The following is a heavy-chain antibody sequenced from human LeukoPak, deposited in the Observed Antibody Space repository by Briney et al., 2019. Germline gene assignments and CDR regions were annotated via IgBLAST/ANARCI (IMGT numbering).Heavy chain of an antibody. V-gene: IGHV4-59*01. Sequence: SETLSLTCTVSGGSISSYYWSWIRLPPGKGLKWIGYIYYSGSTNYNPSLKSRVTISVDTSKNQFSLKLSSVTAADTAVYYCARSRGTYNLFDYWGQGTLVTVSS. J-gene: IGHJ4*02. CDR3: ARSRGTYNLFDY. CDR1: GGSISSYY. CDR2: IYYSGST. D-gene: IGHD5-24*01.